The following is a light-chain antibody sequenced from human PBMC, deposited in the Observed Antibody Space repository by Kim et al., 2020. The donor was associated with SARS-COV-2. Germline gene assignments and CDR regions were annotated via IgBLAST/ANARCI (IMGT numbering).Light chain of an antibody. CDR3: QQYDSSPRT. J-gene: IGKJ1*01. V-gene: IGKV3-20*01. CDR2: GAS. Sequence: LSPGERATLSCRASQSGSTDLAWYQQKPGQAPRLLIFGASSRATGIPDRFSGSGAGTDFTLTISRLEPEDFAVYYCQQYDSSPRTFGQGTKVDIK. CDR1: QSGSTD.